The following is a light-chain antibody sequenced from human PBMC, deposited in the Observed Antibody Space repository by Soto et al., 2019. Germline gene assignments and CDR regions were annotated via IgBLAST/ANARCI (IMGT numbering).Light chain of an antibody. CDR2: EVS. Sequence: QSALTQPASVSGSPGQSITISCTGTSSDVGGYNYVSWYQHHPGKAPKLMIFEVSNRPSGVSNRFSGSKSGNTASLTISGLQAEDEADYYCSSYTRYSFLGVFGGGTKLTVL. CDR1: SSDVGGYNY. J-gene: IGLJ3*02. V-gene: IGLV2-14*01. CDR3: SSYTRYSFLGV.